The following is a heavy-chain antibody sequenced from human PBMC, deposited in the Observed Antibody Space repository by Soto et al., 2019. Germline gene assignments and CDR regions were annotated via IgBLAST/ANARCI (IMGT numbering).Heavy chain of an antibody. Sequence: SVKVSCKASGGTFSSYAISWVRQAPGQGLEWMGGISPIFGTANDAQKFQGRVTITADESTSTAYMELSSLRSEATAVYYCARLDTGVSLGLGDYWGQGTLVNVSS. J-gene: IGHJ4*02. V-gene: IGHV1-69*13. CDR1: GGTFSSYA. CDR2: ISPIFGTA. D-gene: IGHD7-27*01. CDR3: ARLDTGVSLGLGDY.